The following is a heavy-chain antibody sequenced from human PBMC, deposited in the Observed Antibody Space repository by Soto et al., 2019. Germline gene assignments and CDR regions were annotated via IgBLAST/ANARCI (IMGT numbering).Heavy chain of an antibody. Sequence: QVQLVESGGGVVQPGRSLRLSCAASGFTFSSYGMHWVRQAPGKGLEWVAVISYDGSNKYYADSVKGRFTISRDNSKNTLYLQMNSLRAEDTAVYYCAKGRDRWDIAAAGGSDSDYYYYGMDVWGQGTTVTVSS. CDR2: ISYDGSNK. CDR3: AKGRDRWDIAAAGGSDSDYYYYGMDV. CDR1: GFTFSSYG. J-gene: IGHJ6*02. D-gene: IGHD6-13*01. V-gene: IGHV3-30*18.